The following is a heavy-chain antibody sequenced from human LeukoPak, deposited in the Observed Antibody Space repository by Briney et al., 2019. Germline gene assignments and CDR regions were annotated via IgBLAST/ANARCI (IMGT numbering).Heavy chain of an antibody. D-gene: IGHD3-3*01. CDR1: GYTFTSYY. CDR2: INPRGGST. J-gene: IGHJ5*02. Sequence: ASVKVSCKASGYTFTSYYMHWVRQAPGQGLEWMGIINPRGGSTSYAQKFQGRVTMTRDTSTSTVYMELSSLRSEDTAVYYCAREALYYDFWSGYYGGDYWFDPWGQGTLVTVSS. V-gene: IGHV1-46*01. CDR3: AREALYYDFWSGYYGGDYWFDP.